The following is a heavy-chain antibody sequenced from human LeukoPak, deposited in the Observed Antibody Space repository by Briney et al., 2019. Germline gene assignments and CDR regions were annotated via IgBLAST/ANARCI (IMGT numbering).Heavy chain of an antibody. Sequence: ASVKVSCKASGYTFTGNYIHWVRQAPGQGLEWMGMIYPRDGSTSYAQKFQGRVTVTRDTSTSTVHMELSGLRSEDTAVYYCARDQGGFDYWGQGTLVTVSS. CDR2: IYPRDGST. V-gene: IGHV1-46*01. J-gene: IGHJ4*02. CDR1: GYTFTGNY. CDR3: ARDQGGFDY.